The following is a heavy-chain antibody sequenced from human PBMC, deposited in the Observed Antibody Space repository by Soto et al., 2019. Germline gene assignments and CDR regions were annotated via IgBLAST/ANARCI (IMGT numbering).Heavy chain of an antibody. CDR2: MNPNSGNT. CDR1: GYTFTSYD. J-gene: IGHJ4*02. CDR3: ARVVDTAMVTDY. D-gene: IGHD5-18*01. Sequence: GASVKVSCKASGYTFTSYDINWVRQATGQGLEWMGWMNPNSGNTGYAQKFQGRVTMTRNTSISTAYMELSSLRSEDTAVYYCARVVDTAMVTDYWGQGTMVTVSS. V-gene: IGHV1-8*01.